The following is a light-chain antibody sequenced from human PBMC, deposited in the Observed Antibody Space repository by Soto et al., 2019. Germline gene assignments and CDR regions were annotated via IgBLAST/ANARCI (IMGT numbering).Light chain of an antibody. CDR2: YDS. CDR1: NIGSKS. CDR3: QVWDSDHVV. V-gene: IGLV3-21*04. Sequence: SYELTQPPSVSVAPGKTARISCGGNNIGSKSVHWYQQKPGQAPVVVIYYDSDRPSGIPEQFSGSNSGNTATLTISRVEAGDEADYYCQVWDSDHVVFGGGTKLTVL. J-gene: IGLJ2*01.